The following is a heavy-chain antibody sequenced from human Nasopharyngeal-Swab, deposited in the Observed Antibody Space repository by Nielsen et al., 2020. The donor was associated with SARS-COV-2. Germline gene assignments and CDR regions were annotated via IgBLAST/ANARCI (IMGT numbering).Heavy chain of an antibody. Sequence: SETLSLTCTVSGGSINTHSHYWSWIRQPPGKGLEWIGYIYYSGSTNYNPSLKSRVNMSVDTSKNHFSLKLNSVSAADTALYYCASGLDGLDYWGQGTLVSVSS. J-gene: IGHJ4*02. V-gene: IGHV4-61*01. D-gene: IGHD2-2*03. CDR2: IYYSGST. CDR1: GGSINTHSHY. CDR3: ASGLDGLDY.